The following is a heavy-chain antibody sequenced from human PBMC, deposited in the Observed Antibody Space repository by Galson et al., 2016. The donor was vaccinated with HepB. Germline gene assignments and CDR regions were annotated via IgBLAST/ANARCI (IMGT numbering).Heavy chain of an antibody. CDR2: ISYDGSLT. Sequence: SLRLSCAASGFSFSDYAIHWVRQAPGKGLEWVALISYDGSLTYYADSVKGRFTISRDNAESTLYLQVNGLRSEDTAVYYCAKESVQLGMVIGYGFDVWGQGTTVTVSS. J-gene: IGHJ6*02. CDR3: AKESVQLGMVIGYGFDV. CDR1: GFSFSDYA. V-gene: IGHV3-30*18. D-gene: IGHD3-3*01.